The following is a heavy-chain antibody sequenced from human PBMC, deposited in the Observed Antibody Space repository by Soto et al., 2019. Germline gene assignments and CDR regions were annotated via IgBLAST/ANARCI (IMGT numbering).Heavy chain of an antibody. D-gene: IGHD6-13*01. V-gene: IGHV3-23*01. CDR1: GFTSSSYA. CDR3: ARRGPGTYFDY. Sequence: EVQLLESGGGLVQPGGSLRLSCAASGFTSSSYAMRWVRQAPGKGLEWVSAVSGSGGSTYYADSVKGRFTIPRDNSKNPLYLQMNSLRAEDPAVYYCARRGPGTYFDYWGQGTLVTVSS. J-gene: IGHJ4*02. CDR2: VSGSGGST.